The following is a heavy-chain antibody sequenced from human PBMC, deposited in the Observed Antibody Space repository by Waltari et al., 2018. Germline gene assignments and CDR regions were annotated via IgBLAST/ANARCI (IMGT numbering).Heavy chain of an antibody. V-gene: IGHV3-48*04. CDR2: ISSSSSTI. D-gene: IGHD3-10*01. Sequence: EVQLVESGGGLVQPGGSLRLSCAASGFTFSSYSMNWVRQAPGKGLEWVSYISSSSSTIYYADSVKGRFTISRDNAKNSLYLQMNSLRAEDTAVYYCARSRGVGWFDPWGQGTLVTVSS. CDR3: ARSRGVGWFDP. J-gene: IGHJ5*02. CDR1: GFTFSSYS.